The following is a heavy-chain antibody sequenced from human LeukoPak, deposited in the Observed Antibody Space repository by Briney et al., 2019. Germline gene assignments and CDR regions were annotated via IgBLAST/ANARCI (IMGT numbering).Heavy chain of an antibody. J-gene: IGHJ4*02. Sequence: SVKVSCKASGYTFSSYAISWVRQAPGQGLEWMGGIIPIFGTANYAQKFQGRVTITADESTSTAYMELSSLRSEDTAVYYCARDSISQSGYDHLDYWGQGTLVTVSS. CDR1: GYTFSSYA. CDR2: IIPIFGTA. V-gene: IGHV1-69*13. D-gene: IGHD5-12*01. CDR3: ARDSISQSGYDHLDY.